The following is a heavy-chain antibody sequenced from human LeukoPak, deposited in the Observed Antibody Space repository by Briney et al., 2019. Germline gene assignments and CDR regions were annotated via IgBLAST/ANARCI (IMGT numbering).Heavy chain of an antibody. Sequence: SETLSLTCAVYGGSFSGYYWSWIRQPPGKGLEWIWEINHSGSTNYNPSLKSRVTISVDTSKNQFPLKLSSVTAADTAVYCCALRRDGYSRYFDLWGRGTLVTVSS. V-gene: IGHV4-34*01. CDR2: INHSGST. CDR3: ALRRDGYSRYFDL. J-gene: IGHJ2*01. CDR1: GGSFSGYY. D-gene: IGHD5-24*01.